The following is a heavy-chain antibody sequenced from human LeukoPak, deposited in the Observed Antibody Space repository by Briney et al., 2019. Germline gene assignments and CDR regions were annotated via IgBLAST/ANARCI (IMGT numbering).Heavy chain of an antibody. CDR2: ISAYNGNT. CDR1: GYTFTSYG. V-gene: IGHV1-18*01. CDR3: ARDARMVYYDSSGYPDY. D-gene: IGHD3-22*01. J-gene: IGHJ4*02. Sequence: ASVKVSCKASGYTFTSYGISWVRQAPGQGLEWMGWISAYNGNTNYAQKLQGRVTMTTDTSTSTAYMELRSLRSDGTAVYYCARDARMVYYDSSGYPDYWGQGTPVTVSS.